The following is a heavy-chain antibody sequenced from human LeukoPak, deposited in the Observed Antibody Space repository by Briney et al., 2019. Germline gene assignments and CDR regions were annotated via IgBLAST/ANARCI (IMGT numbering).Heavy chain of an antibody. CDR1: GYSFSSYA. CDR2: ISNDGSYI. CDR3: ATAMGSSASTAYFAY. V-gene: IGHV3-23*01. D-gene: IGHD6-6*01. Sequence: GGSLRLSCGGSGYSFSSYAINWVRQTPGKGLEWLSAISNDGSYIFYTDSVKGRFTTSRDNSRNTVYLQMNGLRVEDTAVYYRATAMGSSASTAYFAYWGQGTLVTVSS. J-gene: IGHJ4*02.